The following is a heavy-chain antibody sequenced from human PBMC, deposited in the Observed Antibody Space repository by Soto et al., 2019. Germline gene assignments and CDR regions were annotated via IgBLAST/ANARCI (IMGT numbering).Heavy chain of an antibody. CDR3: ARDLTTGFHWFDP. CDR1: GGSFSGYY. Sequence: PSETLSLTCAVYGGSFSGYYWSWIRQPPGKGLEWIGEIYHSGSTNYNPSLKSRVTISVDKSKNQFSLKLSSVTAADTAVYYCARDLTTGFHWFDPWGQGTLVTVSS. D-gene: IGHD4-17*01. V-gene: IGHV4-34*01. J-gene: IGHJ5*02. CDR2: IYHSGST.